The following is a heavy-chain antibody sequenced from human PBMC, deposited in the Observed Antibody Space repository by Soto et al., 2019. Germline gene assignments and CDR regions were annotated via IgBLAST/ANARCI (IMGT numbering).Heavy chain of an antibody. CDR1: GFNLRTCG. J-gene: IGHJ3*01. D-gene: IGHD1-26*01. CDR2: RWYDETRK. Sequence: PGGSLILSCEVSGFNLRTCGMHWVRQVPGKGLKWVAVRWYDETRKFYSDSVKGRFSISRDDSKNTVYLQMSSLRAEDTALYYCARDLGRPVGSLKNDALNVWGQGTMVTVSS. V-gene: IGHV3-33*01. CDR3: ARDLGRPVGSLKNDALNV.